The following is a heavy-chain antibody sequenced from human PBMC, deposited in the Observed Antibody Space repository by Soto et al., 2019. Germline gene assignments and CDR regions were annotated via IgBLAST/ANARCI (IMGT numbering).Heavy chain of an antibody. D-gene: IGHD3-10*01. Sequence: GESLRTSCNGSGYSFSIYFISLVHPMRGKGLEWMWRIDPSDSYTNYSPSFQGHVTISADKSISTAYLQWSSLKASDTAMYYCARQGITMVRGVIPAPPDWGQGTLVTVSS. CDR2: IDPSDSYT. CDR1: GYSFSIYF. V-gene: IGHV5-10-1*01. CDR3: ARQGITMVRGVIPAPPD. J-gene: IGHJ4*02.